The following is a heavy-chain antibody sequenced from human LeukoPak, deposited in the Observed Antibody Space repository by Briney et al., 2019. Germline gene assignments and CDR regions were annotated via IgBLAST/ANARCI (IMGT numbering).Heavy chain of an antibody. CDR2: ISAYNGNT. V-gene: IGHV1-18*01. J-gene: IGHJ3*02. CDR1: GYTFTSYG. CDR3: ARGTNYGDNADAFDI. D-gene: IGHD4-17*01. Sequence: ASVKVSCKASGYTFTSYGISWVRQAPGQGLEWMGWISAYNGNTNYAQKLQGRVTMTTGTSTSTAYMELRSLRSDDTAVYYCARGTNYGDNADAFDIWGQGTMVTVSS.